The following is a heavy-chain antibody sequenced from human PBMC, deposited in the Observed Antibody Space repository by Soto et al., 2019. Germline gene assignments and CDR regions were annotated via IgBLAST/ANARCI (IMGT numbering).Heavy chain of an antibody. D-gene: IGHD3-22*01. V-gene: IGHV1-2*02. Sequence: ASVMVSCKASGYTFTGYYMHWVRQAPGQGLEWMGWINPNSGGTNYAQKFQGRVTMTRDTSISTAYMELSRLRSDDTAVYYCARVSPPYYDSSGYYYGSNFQHWGQGTLVTVSS. CDR3: ARVSPPYYDSSGYYYGSNFQH. J-gene: IGHJ1*01. CDR1: GYTFTGYY. CDR2: INPNSGGT.